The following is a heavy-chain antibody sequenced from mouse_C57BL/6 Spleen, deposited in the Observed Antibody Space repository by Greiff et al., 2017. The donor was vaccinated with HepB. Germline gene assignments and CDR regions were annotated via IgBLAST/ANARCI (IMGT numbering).Heavy chain of an antibody. J-gene: IGHJ3*01. CDR3: ARENYDYDGGFAY. CDR2: INPYNGDT. CDR1: GYSFTGYF. V-gene: IGHV1-37*01. Sequence: EVQLQQSGPELVKPGASVKISCKASGYSFTGYFMNWVKQSHGKSLEWIGRINPYNGDTFYNQKLKGKATLTVDKSSSTAHMEILSLTSEDFAVYYCARENYDYDGGFAYWGHRTLVTVSA. D-gene: IGHD2-4*01.